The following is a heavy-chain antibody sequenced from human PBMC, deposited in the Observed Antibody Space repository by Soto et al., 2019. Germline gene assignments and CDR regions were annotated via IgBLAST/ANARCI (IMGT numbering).Heavy chain of an antibody. V-gene: IGHV3-30*18. CDR2: ISYDGSNK. CDR1: GFTFSSYA. J-gene: IGHJ6*02. CDR3: AKGYSSGWSYYYGMDV. Sequence: PGGSLRLSCAASGFTFSSYAMSWVRQAPGKGLEWVAVISYDGSNKYYADSVKGRFTISRDNSKNTLYLQMNSLRAEDTAVYYCAKGYSSGWSYYYGMDVWGQRTTVTVSS. D-gene: IGHD6-19*01.